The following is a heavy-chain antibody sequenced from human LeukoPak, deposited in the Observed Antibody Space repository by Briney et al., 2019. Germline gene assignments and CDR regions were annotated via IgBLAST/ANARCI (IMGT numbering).Heavy chain of an antibody. V-gene: IGHV1-18*01. D-gene: IGHD1-26*01. CDR1: GYTFTSYG. CDR2: ISAYNGNT. CDR3: ARVGSGSYSYYYYMDV. J-gene: IGHJ6*03. Sequence: ASVKVSCKASGYTFTSYGISWVRQAPGQGLEWMGWISAYNGNTNYAQKLQGRVTMTTDTSASTAYMELRSLRSDDTAVYYCARVGSGSYSYYYYMDVWGKGTMVTVSS.